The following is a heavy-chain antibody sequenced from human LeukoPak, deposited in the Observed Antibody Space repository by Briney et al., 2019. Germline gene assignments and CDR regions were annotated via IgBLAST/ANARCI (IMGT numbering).Heavy chain of an antibody. CDR2: IYSGGST. D-gene: IGHD3-22*01. J-gene: IGHJ4*02. V-gene: IGHV3-53*01. CDR3: ATYSSLDY. Sequence: GGALRLSCAASGVTVSNNYIRWVPETLGEGLWSGSLIYSGGSTYYADSAKGRFTISRDNSKKTLYLQMSSLRAEDTAVYYCATYSSLDYWGQGTLVSVSS. CDR1: GVTVSNNY.